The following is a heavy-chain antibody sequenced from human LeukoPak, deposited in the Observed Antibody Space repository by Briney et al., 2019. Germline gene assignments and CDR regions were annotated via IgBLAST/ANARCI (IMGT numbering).Heavy chain of an antibody. CDR2: ISGSGGST. D-gene: IGHD3-3*01. CDR1: GFTFSSYA. V-gene: IGHV3-23*01. J-gene: IGHJ5*02. CDR3: ASQANDFWSGWASNWFDP. Sequence: GGSLRLSCAASGFTFSSYAMSWVRQAPGKGLEWVSAISGSGGSTYYADSVKGRFTISRDNSKNTLYLQMNSLRAEDTAVYYCASQANDFWSGWASNWFDPWGQGTLVTVSS.